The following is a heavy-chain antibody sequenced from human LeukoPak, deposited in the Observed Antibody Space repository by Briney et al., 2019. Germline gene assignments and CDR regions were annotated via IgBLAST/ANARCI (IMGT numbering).Heavy chain of an antibody. CDR3: ARVPAGAADGKGYFDY. Sequence: PSQTLSLTCTVSGGSISSGDYYWGWIRQPPGKGLEWIGYIYYSGSTYYNPSLKSRVTISVDTSKNQFSLKLSSVTAADTAVYYCARVPAGAADGKGYFDYWGQGTLVTVSS. CDR2: IYYSGST. D-gene: IGHD6-13*01. V-gene: IGHV4-30-4*08. J-gene: IGHJ4*02. CDR1: GGSISSGDYY.